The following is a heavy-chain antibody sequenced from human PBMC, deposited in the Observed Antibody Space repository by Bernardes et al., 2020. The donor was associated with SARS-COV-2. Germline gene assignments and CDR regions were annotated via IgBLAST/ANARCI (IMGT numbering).Heavy chain of an antibody. CDR3: ARVGTTVTTFDS. CDR1: TASISGRY. D-gene: IGHD4-17*01. V-gene: IGHV4-59*01. Sequence: SETLSLTCTVSTASISGRYWTWIRQPPGKGLEWIGYIYYSGSTDYNPSLKSRVSISLDTSKNQFSLKLNSVTAADTAVYYCARVGTTVTTFDSWGQGILVTVSS. J-gene: IGHJ4*02. CDR2: IYYSGST.